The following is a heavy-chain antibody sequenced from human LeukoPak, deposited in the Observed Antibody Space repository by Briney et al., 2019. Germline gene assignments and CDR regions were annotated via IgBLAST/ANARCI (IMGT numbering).Heavy chain of an antibody. J-gene: IGHJ4*02. D-gene: IGHD3-9*01. Sequence: PGGSLRLSCAASGFNFQIYAMHWVRQAPGKGLEWVAIISYGGDNKYYADSVKGRFTISRDNSKSMLHLQMNGLRPEDTAVYYCSRDGPRDYDILTALDYWGQGTVVSVSS. CDR3: SRDGPRDYDILTALDY. V-gene: IGHV3-30*04. CDR2: ISYGGDNK. CDR1: GFNFQIYA.